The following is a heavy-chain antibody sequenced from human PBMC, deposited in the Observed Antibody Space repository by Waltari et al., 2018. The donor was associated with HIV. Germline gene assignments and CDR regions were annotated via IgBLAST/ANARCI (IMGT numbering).Heavy chain of an antibody. J-gene: IGHJ5*02. CDR3: ARHWGSRPRFDP. CDR2: ISYSGSS. Sequence: QLQLQESGPGLVKPSETLSLSCTVSGGPISSGSYYWGWIRQPPGKGLEWIGSISYSGSSNYNPSLKSRVTISVDSSKNQFSLRLTSVTAADTAVYYCARHWGSRPRFDPWGQGTLVTVSS. V-gene: IGHV4-39*01. D-gene: IGHD3-16*01. CDR1: GGPISSGSYY.